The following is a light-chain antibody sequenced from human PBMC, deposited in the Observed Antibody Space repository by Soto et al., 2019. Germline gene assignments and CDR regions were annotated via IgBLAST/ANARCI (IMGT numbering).Light chain of an antibody. CDR1: QTVSIY. CDR3: QQSFSAPPT. J-gene: IGKJ1*01. Sequence: DTQLIQSPSSLSASLGDRVTITCRASQTVSIYLNWYQQKLGKAPNLLIYAASNLQTGVPSRFSGSGSGTDFTLTISSLQPEDFATYYCQQSFSAPPTFGQGTKVEIK. CDR2: AAS. V-gene: IGKV1-39*01.